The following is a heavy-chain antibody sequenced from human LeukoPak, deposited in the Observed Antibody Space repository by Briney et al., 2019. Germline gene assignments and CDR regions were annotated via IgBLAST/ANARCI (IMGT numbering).Heavy chain of an antibody. Sequence: SETLSLTCAVYGGSFSGYYWSWIRQPPGKGLEWIGEINHSGSTNYNPSLKSRVTISVDTSRNQFSLKLGSVTAADTAIYYCTRHGNNSLVYFDYWGQGTLVTVSS. CDR1: GGSFSGYY. V-gene: IGHV4-34*01. J-gene: IGHJ4*02. D-gene: IGHD2/OR15-2a*01. CDR2: INHSGST. CDR3: TRHGNNSLVYFDY.